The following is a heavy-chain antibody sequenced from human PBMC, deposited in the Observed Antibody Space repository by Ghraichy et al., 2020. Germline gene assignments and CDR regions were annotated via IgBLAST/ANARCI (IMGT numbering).Heavy chain of an antibody. J-gene: IGHJ5*02. CDR3: ARVGYPPGTLSGYCSGGSCFSLIANRVKYNWFDP. CDR2: INHSGST. D-gene: IGHD2-15*01. CDR1: GGSFSGYY. V-gene: IGHV4-34*01. Sequence: SQTLSLTCAVYGGSFSGYYWSWIRQPPGKGLEWIGEINHSGSTNYNPSLKSRVTISVDTSKNQFSLKLSSVTAADTAVYYCARVGYPPGTLSGYCSGGSCFSLIANRVKYNWFDPWGQGTLVTVSS.